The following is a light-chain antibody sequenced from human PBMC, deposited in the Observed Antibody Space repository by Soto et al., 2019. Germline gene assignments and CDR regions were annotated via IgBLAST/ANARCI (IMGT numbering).Light chain of an antibody. V-gene: IGKV3-20*01. J-gene: IGKJ1*01. CDR3: QQYGSSGT. CDR1: QSVSSY. CDR2: DAS. Sequence: EIVLTQSPDTLSLSPGERANLSCRASQSVSSYLAWYQQKPGQAPRLLIYDASNRATGIPARFSGSGSGTDFTLTISRLEPEDFAVYYCQQYGSSGTFGQGTKVDIK.